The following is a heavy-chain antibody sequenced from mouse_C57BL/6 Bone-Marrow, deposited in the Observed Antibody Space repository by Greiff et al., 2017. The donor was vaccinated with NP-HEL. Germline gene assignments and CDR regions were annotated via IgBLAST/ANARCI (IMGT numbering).Heavy chain of an antibody. V-gene: IGHV2-2*01. D-gene: IGHD1-1*01. CDR2: IWSGGST. CDR1: GFSLTSYG. J-gene: IGHJ1*03. Sequence: VQLKQSGPGLVQPSQSLSITCTVSGFSLTSYGVHWVRQSPGKGLEWLGVIWSGGSTDYNAAFISRLSISKDNSKSQVFFKMNSLQADDTAIYYCATYYYGSSCVWGTGTTVTVSS. CDR3: ATYYYGSSCV.